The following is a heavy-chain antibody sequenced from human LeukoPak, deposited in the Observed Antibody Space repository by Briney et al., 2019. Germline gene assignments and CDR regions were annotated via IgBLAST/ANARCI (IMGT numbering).Heavy chain of an antibody. J-gene: IGHJ6*02. V-gene: IGHV1-18*01. Sequence: GASVKVSCKASGYTFTSYGISWVRQAPGQGLEWMGWISAYNGNTNYAQKLEGRVTMTTDTSTSTAYMELRSLRSDDTAVYYCARDPGIVVVPAAPFTRDYYGMDVWGQGTTVTVSS. D-gene: IGHD2-2*01. CDR1: GYTFTSYG. CDR2: ISAYNGNT. CDR3: ARDPGIVVVPAAPFTRDYYGMDV.